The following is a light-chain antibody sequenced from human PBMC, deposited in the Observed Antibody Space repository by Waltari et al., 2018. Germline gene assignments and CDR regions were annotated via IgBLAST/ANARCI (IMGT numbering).Light chain of an antibody. V-gene: IGLV3-19*01. CDR3: HSRDASGVAGS. CDR1: SLRSDY. Sequence: SSELTQDLAVSVAMGQTVRITCQGDSLRSDYASWYQQRQGQAPILVIYDKNNRPSGVPDRFSGSSSHNTGSLTITGALAEDEASYYCHSRDASGVAGSFGGGTKLTVL. CDR2: DKN. J-gene: IGLJ2*01.